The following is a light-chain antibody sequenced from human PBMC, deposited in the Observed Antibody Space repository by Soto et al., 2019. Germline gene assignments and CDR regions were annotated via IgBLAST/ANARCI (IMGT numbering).Light chain of an antibody. CDR3: AAWDDSLNAL. Sequence: VNISCSGSFSNIGDNAVNWYQQLPGAAPKLLIYLNDQRPSGVPDRFSGSKSGTSAFLAISGLQSEDEADYYCAAWDDSLNALFGTGTKVTVL. J-gene: IGLJ1*01. V-gene: IGLV1-44*01. CDR1: FSNIGDNA. CDR2: LND.